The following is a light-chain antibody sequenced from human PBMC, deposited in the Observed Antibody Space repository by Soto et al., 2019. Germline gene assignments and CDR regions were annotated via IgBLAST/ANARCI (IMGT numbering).Light chain of an antibody. CDR3: QSYDSTLSARYV. J-gene: IGLJ1*01. CDR2: GNT. Sequence: QSVLTQPPSVTGSPGLVVATSCTGSSSNIGAGYDVHWYQQRPGTAPKLLIFGNTNRPSGVPDRFSGSKSGTSASLAITGLQAEDEGDYYCQSYDSTLSARYVFGTGTKVTVL. V-gene: IGLV1-40*01. CDR1: SSNIGAGYD.